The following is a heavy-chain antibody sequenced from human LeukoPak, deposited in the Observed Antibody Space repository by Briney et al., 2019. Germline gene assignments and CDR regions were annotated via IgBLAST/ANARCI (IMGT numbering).Heavy chain of an antibody. CDR3: ARGQWLVRSWFDP. J-gene: IGHJ5*02. V-gene: IGHV4-34*01. Sequence: SEALSLTCAVYGGSFSGYYWSWIRQPPGKGLEWIGEINHSGSTNYNPSLKSRVTISVGTSKNQFSLKLSSVTAADTAVYYCARGQWLVRSWFDPWGQGTLVTVSS. D-gene: IGHD6-19*01. CDR2: INHSGST. CDR1: GGSFSGYY.